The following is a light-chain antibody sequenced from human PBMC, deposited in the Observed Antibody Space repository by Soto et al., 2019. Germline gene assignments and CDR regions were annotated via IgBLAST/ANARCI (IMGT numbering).Light chain of an antibody. Sequence: NFMLTQPHSVSESPGKTVTISCTRSSGSIASNFVQWYQQRPGSSPTTVIYDDNQRPSGVPDRFSGSIDSSSNSASLTISGLKTEDAADYYCQSYGNTNVVFGGGTKLTVL. CDR2: DDN. J-gene: IGLJ2*01. CDR3: QSYGNTNVV. V-gene: IGLV6-57*01. CDR1: SGSIASNF.